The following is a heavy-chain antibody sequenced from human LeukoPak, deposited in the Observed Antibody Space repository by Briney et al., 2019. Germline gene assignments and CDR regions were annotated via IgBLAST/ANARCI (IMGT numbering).Heavy chain of an antibody. CDR3: ARDDYVGRPRRNFEY. J-gene: IGHJ4*02. Sequence: GGSLRLSCAASGFTFSNYAMSWVRQTPGKGLEWVSSISSSGASTYYADSVKGRFTISRDNSKNTLSLQMNSLRAEDTAVYYCARDDYVGRPRRNFEYWGQGTMVTDSS. CDR1: GFTFSNYA. CDR2: ISSSGAST. D-gene: IGHD4-17*01. V-gene: IGHV3-23*01.